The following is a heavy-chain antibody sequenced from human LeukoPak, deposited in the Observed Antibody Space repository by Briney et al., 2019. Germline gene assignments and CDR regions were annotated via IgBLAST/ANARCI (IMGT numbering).Heavy chain of an antibody. D-gene: IGHD2-2*01. Sequence: GGSLRLSCAASGFTFSSFRMNWVRQAPGKGLEWVSSISSSAATMYYADSVKGRFTISRDNGKDSLYLQVNSLRDEDTAVYYCARDLVVVPAAKYGGYNYYGMDVWGQGTTVTVSS. CDR1: GFTFSSFR. J-gene: IGHJ6*02. CDR3: ARDLVVVPAAKYGGYNYYGMDV. V-gene: IGHV3-48*02. CDR2: ISSSAATM.